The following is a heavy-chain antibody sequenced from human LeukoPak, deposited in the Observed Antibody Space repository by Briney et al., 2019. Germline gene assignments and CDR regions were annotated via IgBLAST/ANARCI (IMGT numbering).Heavy chain of an antibody. D-gene: IGHD3-3*01. V-gene: IGHV3-23*01. Sequence: GGSLRLSCAASGFTFSSYWMSWVRQAPGKGPQWVSGISGSGDRTYYTDSVKGRFTISRDNSKNTLDLQMNSLRAEDTAIYYCAKRDNNDYYTGLHVFDIWGQGTMVTVSS. CDR1: GFTFSSYW. CDR2: ISGSGDRT. J-gene: IGHJ3*02. CDR3: AKRDNNDYYTGLHVFDI.